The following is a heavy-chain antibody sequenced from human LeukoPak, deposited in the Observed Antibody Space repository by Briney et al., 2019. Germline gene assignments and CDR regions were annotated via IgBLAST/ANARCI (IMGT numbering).Heavy chain of an antibody. Sequence: GASVKVSCKASGYTFTGYYMHWVRQAPGQGLEWMGWINPNSGGTNYAQKFQGWVTMTRDTPISTAYMELSRLRSDDTAVYYCARDHGSGWDFDYWGQGTLVTVSS. CDR2: INPNSGGT. J-gene: IGHJ4*02. V-gene: IGHV1-2*04. CDR1: GYTFTGYY. CDR3: ARDHGSGWDFDY. D-gene: IGHD6-19*01.